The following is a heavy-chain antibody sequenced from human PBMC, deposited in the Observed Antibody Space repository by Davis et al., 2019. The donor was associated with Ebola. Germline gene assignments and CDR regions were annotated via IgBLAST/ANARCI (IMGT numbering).Heavy chain of an antibody. V-gene: IGHV6-1*01. Sequence: HSQTLSLTCAISGDTVFGKSGAWNWIRQSPSSGLEWLGRTYYTSKWFNDYAVFLQGRITINPDTSKNQLSLQLNAVTPEDTAVYYCVRGWGRTGLGVWGQGTTVTVSS. CDR1: GDTVFGKSGA. CDR2: TYYTSKWFN. D-gene: IGHD1-26*01. J-gene: IGHJ6*02. CDR3: VRGWGRTGLGV.